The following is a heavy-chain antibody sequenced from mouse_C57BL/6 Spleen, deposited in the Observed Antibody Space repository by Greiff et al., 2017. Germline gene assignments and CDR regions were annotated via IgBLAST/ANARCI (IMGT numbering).Heavy chain of an antibody. J-gene: IGHJ2*01. CDR1: GFTFTSYG. CDR2: ISSGGSYT. Sequence: EVQLVESGGDLVKPGGSLKLSCAASGFTFTSYGMSWVRQTPDKRLEWVATISSGGSYTYYPDSVKGRFTISRDKAKNTLNLQMSSLESEDTAMYYCARHTTVVEYYFDYWGQGTTLTVSS. D-gene: IGHD1-1*01. CDR3: ARHTTVVEYYFDY. V-gene: IGHV5-6*01.